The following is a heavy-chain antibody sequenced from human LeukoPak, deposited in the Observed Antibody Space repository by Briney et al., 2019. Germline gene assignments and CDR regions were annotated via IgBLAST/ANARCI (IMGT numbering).Heavy chain of an antibody. V-gene: IGHV5-51*01. CDR1: GYSFTTYW. CDR3: ARREDFWSGYAFDF. J-gene: IGHJ4*02. CDR2: INPGDSET. Sequence: GESLKISCRGSGYSFTTYWIGWVRQMPGKGLEWMGIINPGDSETRYNPSFEGQVTISADKSISTAYLQLNSLKASDTAMYYCARREDFWSGYAFDFWGQGTPVTVSS. D-gene: IGHD3-3*01.